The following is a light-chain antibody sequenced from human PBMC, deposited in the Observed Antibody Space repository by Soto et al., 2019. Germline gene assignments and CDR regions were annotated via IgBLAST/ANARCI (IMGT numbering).Light chain of an antibody. J-gene: IGKJ1*01. Sequence: EVVMTQSPATLSVSPGDGAALSCRASQGVGSNLAWYQQKPGQAPRLLVYGASTRASGVPARFSGSGSGTEVTLTISSLGAEDFVVYYCQQYNKWPLTFGRGTKVEIK. V-gene: IGKV3-15*01. CDR1: QGVGSN. CDR2: GAS. CDR3: QQYNKWPLT.